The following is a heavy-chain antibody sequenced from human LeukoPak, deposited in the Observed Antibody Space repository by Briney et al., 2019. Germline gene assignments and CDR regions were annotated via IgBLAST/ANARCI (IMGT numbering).Heavy chain of an antibody. V-gene: IGHV5-51*01. Sequence: GESLKISCQGSGYSFTSYWSGWVRQLPGKGLEWMGIIYPGDSDTRYSPSFQGQVTTSADKSISTAYLQWSSLKASDTAMYYCATLPGIAVAGPFDYWGQGTLVTVSS. CDR2: IYPGDSDT. CDR1: GYSFTSYW. D-gene: IGHD6-19*01. J-gene: IGHJ4*02. CDR3: ATLPGIAVAGPFDY.